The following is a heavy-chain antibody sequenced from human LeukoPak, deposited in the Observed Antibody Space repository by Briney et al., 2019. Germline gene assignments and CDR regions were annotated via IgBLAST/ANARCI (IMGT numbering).Heavy chain of an antibody. V-gene: IGHV3-74*01. D-gene: IGHD6-13*01. Sequence: PGGSLRLSCAASGFTFSSYWMHWVRQAPGKGLVWVSRINSDGSSTSYADSVKGRFTISRDNSKNTLYLQMNSLRAEDTAVYYCAKGSVAAAAYYYGMDVWGQGTTVTVSS. CDR3: AKGSVAAAAYYYGMDV. J-gene: IGHJ6*02. CDR2: INSDGSST. CDR1: GFTFSSYW.